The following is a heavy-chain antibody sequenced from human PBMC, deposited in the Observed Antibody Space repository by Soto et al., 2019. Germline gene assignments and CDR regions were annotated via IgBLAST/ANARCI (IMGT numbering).Heavy chain of an antibody. CDR3: ARVPPIYYNGMDV. Sequence: SETQSLTYTVSGGSISSGGYYWSWILQHPGKGLEWIGYIYDSGSTYYNPSLKSRVTISVDTSKNQFSLKLNSVTAADTAVYYCARVPPIYYNGMDVWGPGTTVTVSS. D-gene: IGHD3-10*01. J-gene: IGHJ6*02. V-gene: IGHV4-31*03. CDR1: GGSISSGGYY. CDR2: IYDSGST.